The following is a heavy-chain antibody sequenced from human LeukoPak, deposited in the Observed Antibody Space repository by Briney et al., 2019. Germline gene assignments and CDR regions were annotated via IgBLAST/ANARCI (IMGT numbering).Heavy chain of an antibody. CDR1: GFTFSTYA. V-gene: IGHV3-23*01. D-gene: IGHD1-26*01. CDR3: ATLRGGTYYFDY. Sequence: PGRSLRLSCAASGFTFSTYAMSWVRQAPGKGPEWISVIGSSGGGTYYADSVKGRFTISRDNSRSTLHLQMNSLRAEDTAVYYCATLRGGTYYFDYWGQGTLVTVSS. CDR2: IGSSGGGT. J-gene: IGHJ4*02.